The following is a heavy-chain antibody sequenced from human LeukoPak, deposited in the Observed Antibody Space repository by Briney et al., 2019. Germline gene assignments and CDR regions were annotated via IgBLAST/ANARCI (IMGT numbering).Heavy chain of an antibody. CDR1: VYTFTGHY. V-gene: IGHV1-2*02. CDR3: ARRLTTSQDLDY. J-gene: IGHJ4*02. D-gene: IGHD2-2*01. CDR2: INPNSGDT. Sequence: GASVKVSCTASVYTFTGHYMYWVRQAPGQGLEWMGWINPNSGDTNYAQKFQGRVTMTRDTSISTAYMDLNRLTSDDTAVYYCARRLTTSQDLDYWGQGTLVSVSS.